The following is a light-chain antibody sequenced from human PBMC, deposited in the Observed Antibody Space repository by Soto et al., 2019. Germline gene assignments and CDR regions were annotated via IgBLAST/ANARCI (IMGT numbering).Light chain of an antibody. V-gene: IGKV1-39*01. Sequence: DIQMTQSPSSLSASVGDRLTITCRASQSISSYLNWYQQKPGKAPKLLIYAAFSLQSGVPSRFRGSGSGTDFTLTISSLQAEDFANYYCQQSYSSPLTFGGGTKVEVK. CDR2: AAF. CDR3: QQSYSSPLT. J-gene: IGKJ4*01. CDR1: QSISSY.